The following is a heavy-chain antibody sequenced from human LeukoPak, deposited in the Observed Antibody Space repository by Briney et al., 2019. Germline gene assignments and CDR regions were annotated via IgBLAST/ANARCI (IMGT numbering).Heavy chain of an antibody. J-gene: IGHJ6*02. D-gene: IGHD5-24*01. CDR3: ARDPPITV. CDR2: IYYSGST. V-gene: IGHV4-61*01. Sequence: SETLSLTCTVSGASVNSGSSYWSWIRQPPGKRLEWIGYIYYSGSTNYNPSLKSRVTISVDTSKNQFSLKLSSVTAADTAVYYCARDPPITVWGQGTTVTVSS. CDR1: GASVNSGSSY.